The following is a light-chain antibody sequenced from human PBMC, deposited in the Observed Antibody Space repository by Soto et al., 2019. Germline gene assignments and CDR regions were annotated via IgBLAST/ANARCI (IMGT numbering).Light chain of an antibody. V-gene: IGLV1-40*01. Sequence: QSVLTQPPSVSGAQGQRVTISCTGTSSNIWAGFDVHGYQQFPGTAPKVLIYGNTNRPTAVPDRFSASKSGTSASLAISGLQAEDEADYYCQSYDSSLSGAKVFGTGTKLTVL. CDR2: GNT. CDR3: QSYDSSLSGAKV. CDR1: SSNIWAGFD. J-gene: IGLJ1*01.